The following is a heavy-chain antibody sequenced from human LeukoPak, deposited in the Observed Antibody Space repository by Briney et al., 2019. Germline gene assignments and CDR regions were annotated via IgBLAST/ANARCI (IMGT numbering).Heavy chain of an antibody. CDR3: ARGLGYCSSTSCSYYYYYGMDV. D-gene: IGHD2-2*01. Sequence: SETLSLTCAGYGGSFGGYYWSWIRQPPGKGLEWIGEINHSGSTNYNPSLKSRVTISVDTSKNQFSLKLSSVTAADTAVYYCARGLGYCSSTSCSYYYYYGMDVWGQGTTVTVSS. CDR1: GGSFGGYY. J-gene: IGHJ6*02. V-gene: IGHV4-34*01. CDR2: INHSGST.